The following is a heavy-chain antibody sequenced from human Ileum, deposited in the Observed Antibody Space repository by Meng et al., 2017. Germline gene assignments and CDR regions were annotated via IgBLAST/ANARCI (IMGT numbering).Heavy chain of an antibody. D-gene: IGHD2-15*01. V-gene: IGHV3-23*01. Sequence: EVQLLESVGGLGQPGGSLRLSCAASGFTFSSYDMSWVRQAPGKGLEWVSGISSSGGRTDYADSVKGRFTISRDNSKNRLYLQMNSLRVEDTAVYYCAPPKGVVAAATDPVYWGQGTLVTVSS. J-gene: IGHJ4*02. CDR3: APPKGVVAAATDPVY. CDR1: GFTFSSYD. CDR2: ISSSGGRT.